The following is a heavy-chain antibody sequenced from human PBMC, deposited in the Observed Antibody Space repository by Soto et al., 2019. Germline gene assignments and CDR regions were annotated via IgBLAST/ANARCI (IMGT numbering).Heavy chain of an antibody. Sequence: PGGSLRLSCAASGFTFSSYAMSWVRQAPGKGLEWVSAISGSGGSTYYADSVKGRFTISRDNSKNTLYLQMNSLRAEDTAVYYCAKRTGHTYYDFWSGYYPYYYYYMDVWGKGTTVTVSS. CDR1: GFTFSSYA. V-gene: IGHV3-23*01. CDR2: ISGSGGST. CDR3: AKRTGHTYYDFWSGYYPYYYYYMDV. J-gene: IGHJ6*03. D-gene: IGHD3-3*01.